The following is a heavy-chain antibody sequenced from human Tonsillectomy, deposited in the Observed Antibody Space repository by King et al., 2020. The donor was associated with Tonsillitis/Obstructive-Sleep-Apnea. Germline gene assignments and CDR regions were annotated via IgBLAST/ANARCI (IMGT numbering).Heavy chain of an antibody. Sequence: VQLVESGGGLVQPGRSLRLSCAASGFTFDDYAMHWVRQAPGKGLEWVSGISWNSDSIDYADSVKGRFIISRDNAKNSLYLQMNSLRAEDTALYYCAKGGGHWTYHGFYIWGQGTMVTVSS. V-gene: IGHV3-9*01. CDR1: GFTFDDYA. J-gene: IGHJ3*02. D-gene: IGHD1-7*01. CDR2: ISWNSDSI. CDR3: AKGGGHWTYHGFYI.